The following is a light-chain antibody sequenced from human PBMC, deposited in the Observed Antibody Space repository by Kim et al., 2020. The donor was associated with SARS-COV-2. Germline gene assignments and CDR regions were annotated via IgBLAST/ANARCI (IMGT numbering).Light chain of an antibody. V-gene: IGKV4-1*01. CDR2: GAS. CDR1: QSVLTRSNNRNY. J-gene: IGKJ5*01. CDR3: LQYYTTPIT. Sequence: ATITCKSGQSVLTRSNNRNYLLWQQKKPGQPPRLLIYGASLRKTGVTERIGGSVTGTDFTLTISGLKAEDVSICYCLQYYTTPITFGQGARLEIK.